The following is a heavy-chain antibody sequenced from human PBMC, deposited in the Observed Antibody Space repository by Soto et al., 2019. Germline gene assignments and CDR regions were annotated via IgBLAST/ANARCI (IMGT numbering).Heavy chain of an antibody. CDR1: GFTFSSYE. CDR2: ISSSGSTI. J-gene: IGHJ4*02. Sequence: VQLVESGGGLVQPGGSLRLSCAASGFTFSSYEMNWVRQAPGKGLEWVSYISSSGSTIYYADSVKGRFTISRDNAKNSLYLQMNSLRAEDTAVYYCARVPYYYDSSGNLYYFDYWGQGTLVTVSS. CDR3: ARVPYYYDSSGNLYYFDY. D-gene: IGHD3-22*01. V-gene: IGHV3-48*03.